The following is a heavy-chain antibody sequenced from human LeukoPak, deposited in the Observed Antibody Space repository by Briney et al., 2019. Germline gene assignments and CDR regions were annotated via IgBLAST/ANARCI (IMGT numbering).Heavy chain of an antibody. D-gene: IGHD3-10*01. CDR2: ISGSGGST. J-gene: IGHJ4*02. V-gene: IGHV3-23*01. Sequence: GGSLRLSCAASGFTFSSYAMSWVRQAPGKGLEWVSAISGSGGSTYYADSVKGRFTISRDNSKNTLYLQMNSLRAEDTAVYYCAKDSLVRGVYPPDYWGQGTLVTVSS. CDR3: AKDSLVRGVYPPDY. CDR1: GFTFSSYA.